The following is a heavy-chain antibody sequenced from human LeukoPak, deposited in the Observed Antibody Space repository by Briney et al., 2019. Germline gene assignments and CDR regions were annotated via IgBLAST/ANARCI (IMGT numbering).Heavy chain of an antibody. CDR1: GGSINNYY. V-gene: IGHV4-59*01. CDR2: VYHTGST. Sequence: SETLSLTCSVSGGSINNYYWSWIRQAPGKRLEWIGSVYHTGSTDYNPSLRSPVTISVDTSNNQFSLKLNSVTAADTAMYYCARVSSWRVRGVIIGYYADSWGQGTQVTVSS. CDR3: ARVSSWRVRGVIIGYYADS. D-gene: IGHD3-10*01. J-gene: IGHJ4*02.